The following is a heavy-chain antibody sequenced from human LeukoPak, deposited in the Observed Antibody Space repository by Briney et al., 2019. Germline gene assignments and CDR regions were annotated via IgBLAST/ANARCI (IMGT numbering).Heavy chain of an antibody. Sequence: GGSLRLSCAASGFTFSSYAMHWVRQAPGKGLEWVAVISYDGSNKYYADSVKGRFTISRDNSKNTLYLQMNSLRAEDTAVCYCARDGYSYGFDYWGQGTLVTVSS. CDR1: GFTFSSYA. CDR3: ARDGYSYGFDY. D-gene: IGHD5-18*01. J-gene: IGHJ4*02. CDR2: ISYDGSNK. V-gene: IGHV3-30-3*01.